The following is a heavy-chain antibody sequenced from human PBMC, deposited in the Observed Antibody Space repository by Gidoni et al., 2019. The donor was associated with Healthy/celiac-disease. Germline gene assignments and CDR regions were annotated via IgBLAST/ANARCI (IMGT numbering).Heavy chain of an antibody. CDR1: GFPFDDYA. Sequence: EVQLVESGGGVVQPGRSLRLSCAASGFPFDDYAMHWVRQAPGKGLEGVSGIRWDSGSIGYADSVKCRFTISRDNAKNSLYLQMNSLRAEDTALDYCAKSGVLFGVVITRGYFDYWGQGTLVTVSS. V-gene: IGHV3-9*01. CDR2: IRWDSGSI. D-gene: IGHD3-3*01. CDR3: AKSGVLFGVVITRGYFDY. J-gene: IGHJ4*02.